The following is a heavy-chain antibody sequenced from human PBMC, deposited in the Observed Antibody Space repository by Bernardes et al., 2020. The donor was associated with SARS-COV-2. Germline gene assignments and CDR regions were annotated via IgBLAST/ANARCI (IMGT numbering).Heavy chain of an antibody. CDR1: GFTFSSYY. V-gene: IGHV3-21*01. CDR2: ISGSTIYI. Sequence: GGSLRLSCAASGFTFSSYYMTWVRQAPGKGLEWVSSISGSTIYIYYADSARGRFTVSRDNAKNSLYLQMNSLRDEDTAVYYCAREVGTVPAAKDYFDYWGQGALVPVAS. D-gene: IGHD2-2*01. J-gene: IGHJ4*02. CDR3: AREVGTVPAAKDYFDY.